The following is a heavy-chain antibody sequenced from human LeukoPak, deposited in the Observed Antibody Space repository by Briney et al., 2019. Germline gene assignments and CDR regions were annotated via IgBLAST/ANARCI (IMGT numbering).Heavy chain of an antibody. D-gene: IGHD3-16*02. CDR1: GYSISSGYY. V-gene: IGHV4-38-2*02. Sequence: SETLSLTCTVSGYSISSGYYWGWIRQPPGKGLEWIGSIYHSGSTYYNPSLKSRVTISVDTSKNQFSLKLSSVTAADTAVYYCARENYDYVWGSYRCFDYWGQGTLVTVSS. CDR2: IYHSGST. J-gene: IGHJ4*02. CDR3: ARENYDYVWGSYRCFDY.